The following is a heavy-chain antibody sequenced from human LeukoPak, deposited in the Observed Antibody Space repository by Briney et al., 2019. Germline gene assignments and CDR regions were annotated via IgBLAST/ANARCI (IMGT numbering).Heavy chain of an antibody. J-gene: IGHJ4*02. D-gene: IGHD2-2*01. Sequence: SETLSLTCAVYGGSFSGYYWSWIRQPPGKGLEWIGEINHSGSTYYNPSLKSRVTISVDTSKNQFSLKLSSVTAADTAVYYCARGLRGVVVVPAAMGKGFDYWGQGTLVTVSS. CDR3: ARGLRGVVVVPAAMGKGFDY. CDR1: GGSFSGYY. V-gene: IGHV4-34*01. CDR2: INHSGST.